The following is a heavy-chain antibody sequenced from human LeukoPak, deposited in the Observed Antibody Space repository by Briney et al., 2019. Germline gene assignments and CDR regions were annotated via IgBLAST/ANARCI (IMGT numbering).Heavy chain of an antibody. CDR2: INPDGTIA. CDR3: ARGCSATRCPADS. D-gene: IGHD2-15*01. J-gene: IGHJ4*02. CDR1: GFTFGSFS. Sequence: PGGSLRLSCQASGFTFGSFSMNWVRQPPGEGLVWVSQINPDGTIATYADSVKGRFTISRDNSKNTLYLQINSLKAEDTAVYYCARGCSATRCPADSWGQGSLVTVSS. V-gene: IGHV3-74*01.